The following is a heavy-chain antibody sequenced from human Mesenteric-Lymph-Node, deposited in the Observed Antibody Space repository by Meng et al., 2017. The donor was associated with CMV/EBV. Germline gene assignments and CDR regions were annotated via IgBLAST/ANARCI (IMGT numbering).Heavy chain of an antibody. D-gene: IGHD1-26*01. J-gene: IGHJ1*01. CDR2: IIPIFGTA. CDR1: GGTFSSYA. V-gene: IGHV1-69*05. CDR3: ARGGGILGATTQYFQH. Sequence: SVKVSCKASGGTFSSYAISWVRQAPGQGLEWMGGIIPIFGTANYAQKFQGRVTITTDESTSTAYMELSSLRSEDTAVYFCARGGGILGATTQYFQHWGQGTLVTVSS.